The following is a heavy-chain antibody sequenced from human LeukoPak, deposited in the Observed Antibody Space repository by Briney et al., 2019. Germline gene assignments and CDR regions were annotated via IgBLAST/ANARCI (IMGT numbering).Heavy chain of an antibody. D-gene: IGHD3-9*01. V-gene: IGHV4-34*01. CDR1: GGSFSGYY. Sequence: SETLSLTCAVYGGSFSGYYWSWIRQPPGKGLEWIGEINHSGSTNYNPSLKSRVTISVVTSKNQVSLKLSSVTAADTAVYFCARERVMRYSDWLPGGTNKGYNWFDFWGQGTLVTVSS. CDR2: INHSGST. J-gene: IGHJ5*01. CDR3: ARERVMRYSDWLPGGTNKGYNWFDF.